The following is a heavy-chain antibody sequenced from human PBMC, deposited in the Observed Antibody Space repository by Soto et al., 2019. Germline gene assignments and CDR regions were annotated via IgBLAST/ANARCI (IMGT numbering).Heavy chain of an antibody. CDR2: IYYSGST. CDR3: XXXXXXXXXXXXXXXXX. V-gene: IGHV4-39*01. J-gene: IGHJ4*02. Sequence: GLEWIGSIYYSGSTYYNPSLKSRVTISVDTSKNQFSLKLSSVTAADTAVYXXXXXXXXXXXXXXXXXXXWGQGTLVTVSS.